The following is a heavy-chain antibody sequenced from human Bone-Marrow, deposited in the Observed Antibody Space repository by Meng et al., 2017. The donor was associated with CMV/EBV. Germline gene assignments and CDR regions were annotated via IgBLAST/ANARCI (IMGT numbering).Heavy chain of an antibody. CDR2: IYYSGNT. J-gene: IGHJ4*02. CDR3: ARQYAPISYYDFWSGYFDY. Sequence: SCSSYSWAWIRQPPGKGLEWIGIIYYSGNTYYNPSLKSRVTVSIDTSRNQFSLKLSSVTAADTAVYYCARQYAPISYYDFWSGYFDYWGQGALVTVSS. D-gene: IGHD3-3*01. CDR1: SCSSYS. V-gene: IGHV4-39*01.